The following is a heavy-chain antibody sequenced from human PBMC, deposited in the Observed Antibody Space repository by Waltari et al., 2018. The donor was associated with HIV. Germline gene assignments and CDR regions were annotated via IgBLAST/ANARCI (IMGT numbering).Heavy chain of an antibody. Sequence: EVQLVESGGGLVQPGRSLRLSCAASGFTFDDYAMHWVRQAPGKGLEWVSGISWNSGSIGYADSVKGRFTISRDNAKNSLYLQMNSLRAEDTALYYCAKPSGYDGGWGQGTLVTVSS. V-gene: IGHV3-9*01. CDR2: ISWNSGSI. J-gene: IGHJ4*02. D-gene: IGHD5-12*01. CDR3: AKPSGYDGG. CDR1: GFTFDDYA.